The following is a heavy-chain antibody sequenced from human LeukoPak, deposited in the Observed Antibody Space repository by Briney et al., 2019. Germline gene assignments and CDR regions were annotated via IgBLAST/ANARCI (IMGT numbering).Heavy chain of an antibody. D-gene: IGHD2-2*01. CDR2: INPNSGGT. V-gene: IGHV1-2*04. Sequence: GASVKVSCKASGYTFTGYYMHWVRQAPGQGLEWMGWINPNSGGTNYAQKFQGWVTMTRDTSISTAYMELSRLRSDDTAVYYCARASCSSTSCYYWFDPWGQGTLVAVSS. CDR3: ARASCSSTSCYYWFDP. CDR1: GYTFTGYY. J-gene: IGHJ5*02.